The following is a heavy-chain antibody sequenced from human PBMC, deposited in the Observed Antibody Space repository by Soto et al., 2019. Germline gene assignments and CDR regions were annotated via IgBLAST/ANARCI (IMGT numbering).Heavy chain of an antibody. V-gene: IGHV1-2*02. CDR1: GYAFTGYY. D-gene: IGHD3-3*01. Sequence: SVKVSCKASGYAFTGYYMHWVRQAPGQGLEWMGWINPNSGGTNYAQKFQGRVTMTRDTSISTAYMELSRLRSDDTAVYYCARRLWSGYFNAEYFQHWGQGTLVTVSS. CDR3: ARRLWSGYFNAEYFQH. J-gene: IGHJ1*01. CDR2: INPNSGGT.